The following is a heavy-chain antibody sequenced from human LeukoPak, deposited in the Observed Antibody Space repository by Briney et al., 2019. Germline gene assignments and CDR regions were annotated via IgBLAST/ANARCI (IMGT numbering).Heavy chain of an antibody. J-gene: IGHJ4*02. D-gene: IGHD3-10*01. CDR2: MNPNSGNT. V-gene: IGHV1-8*02. CDR3: ARGWFGELLKDY. CDR1: GYTFTGYY. Sequence: ASVKVSCKASGYTFTGYYMHWVRQAPGQGLEWMGWMNPNSGNTGYAQKFQGRVTMTRNTSISTAYMELSSLRSEDTAVYYCARGWFGELLKDYWGQGTLVTVSS.